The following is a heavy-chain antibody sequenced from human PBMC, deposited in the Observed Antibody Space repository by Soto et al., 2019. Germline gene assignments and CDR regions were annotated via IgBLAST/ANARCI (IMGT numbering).Heavy chain of an antibody. V-gene: IGHV3-23*01. CDR1: GFTFNNYA. CDR3: AKHGPQYSSSLTQY. CDR2: ISGGGDTT. J-gene: IGHJ4*02. Sequence: GGSLRLSCAGSGFTFNNYAMTWVRQAPGKGPEWVSAISGGGDTTYYADSVKGRFTISRDNSKNTLYLQMNSLRAEDTAVYYCAKHGPQYSSSLTQYWGQGTLVTVSS. D-gene: IGHD6-13*01.